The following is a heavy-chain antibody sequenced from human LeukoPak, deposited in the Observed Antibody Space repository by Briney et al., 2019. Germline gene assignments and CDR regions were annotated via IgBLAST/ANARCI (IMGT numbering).Heavy chain of an antibody. Sequence: GGSLRLSCAPSGFTFSNYNMNWVRHAPGKGLEWVSYISIGSDTIYYADSVRGRFTISRDNAKNSLYLQMNSLRAEDTAVYYCVKGMVAAGGTVFDYWGQGIPVTVSS. D-gene: IGHD6-13*01. CDR3: VKGMVAAGGTVFDY. CDR2: ISIGSDTI. J-gene: IGHJ4*02. V-gene: IGHV3-48*04. CDR1: GFTFSNYN.